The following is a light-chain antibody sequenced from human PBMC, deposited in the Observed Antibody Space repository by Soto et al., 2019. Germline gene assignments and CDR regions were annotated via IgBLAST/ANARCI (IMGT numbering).Light chain of an antibody. J-gene: IGKJ4*01. CDR1: QGISSH. V-gene: IGKV1-9*01. CDR2: AAS. Sequence: IQLTQSPSSLSASVGDRVTITCRASQGISSHLGWYQQKPGKAPKLLIYAASTLQSGVPSRFSGSGSGTDFTLTISSLQPEDFATYYCQQLANYPLTFGGGTTVEIE. CDR3: QQLANYPLT.